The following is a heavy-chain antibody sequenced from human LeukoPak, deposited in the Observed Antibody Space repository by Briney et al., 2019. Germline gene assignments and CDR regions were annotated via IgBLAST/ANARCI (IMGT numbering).Heavy chain of an antibody. CDR1: GFSVSGNY. CDR3: AREIWFDP. J-gene: IGHJ5*02. Sequence: GGSLRLSCAASGFSVSGNYLTWVRQAPGKGLEWVSVIYSGGSTYYADSVKGRFTISRDNSKNTLYLQMNSLRAEDTAVYYCAREIWFDPWGQGTLVTVSS. V-gene: IGHV3-53*01. CDR2: IYSGGST.